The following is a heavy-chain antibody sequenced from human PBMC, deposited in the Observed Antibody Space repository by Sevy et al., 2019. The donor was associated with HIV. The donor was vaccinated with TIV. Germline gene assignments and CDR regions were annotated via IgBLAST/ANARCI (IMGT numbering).Heavy chain of an antibody. V-gene: IGHV3-49*04. CDR2: IRSKAYGGTT. CDR3: TRVEGAADWGMDV. D-gene: IGHD1-26*01. CDR1: GFTFSSYA. Sequence: GGSLRLSCAASGFTFSSYAMHWVRQAPGKGLEWVAFIRSKAYGGTTEYAASVKGRFTISRDESKSIAYLQMNSLKTEDTAVYYCTRVEGAADWGMDVWGQGTTVTVSS. J-gene: IGHJ6*02.